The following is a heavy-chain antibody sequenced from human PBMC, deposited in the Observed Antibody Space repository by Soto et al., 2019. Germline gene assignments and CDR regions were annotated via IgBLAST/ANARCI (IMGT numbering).Heavy chain of an antibody. V-gene: IGHV3-21*01. CDR3: ARGSRRTFDY. J-gene: IGHJ4*02. D-gene: IGHD1-26*01. Sequence: EVQLVESGGGLVKPGGSLSLSCAAPAFTLSTFTRNWVRQAPGKGRQWVSSISSVGSFISYADSVRGRFTISRDNAKNSLYLQVDSLRAEDTAVFFCARGSRRTFDYWGQGTLVTVSS. CDR1: AFTLSTFT. CDR2: ISSVGSFI.